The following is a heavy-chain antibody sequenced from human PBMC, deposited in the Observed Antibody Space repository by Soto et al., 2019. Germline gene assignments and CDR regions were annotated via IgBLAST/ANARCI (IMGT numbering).Heavy chain of an antibody. CDR1: GYTFTSCT. V-gene: IGHV1-46*01. D-gene: IGHD5-12*01. CDR3: ARGDIVAIFGMDV. J-gene: IGHJ6*02. Sequence: ASVKVSCKASGYTFTSCTITWVRQAPGQGLEWMGIINPSGGSTTYAQKFQGRVTMTRDTSTSTVYMELSSLRSEDTAVYYCARGDIVAIFGMDVWGQGTTVTVSS. CDR2: INPSGGST.